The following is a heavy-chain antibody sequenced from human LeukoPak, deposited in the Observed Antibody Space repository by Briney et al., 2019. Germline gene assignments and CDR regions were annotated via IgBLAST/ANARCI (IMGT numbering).Heavy chain of an antibody. J-gene: IGHJ5*02. Sequence: PSETLSLTCTVSGGSISSYYWSWIRQPPGKGLEWIGYIYYSGSTNYNPSLKRRVTISVDTSKNPFSLKLSSVTAADTAVYYCARLQDGDYRRLGVNWFDPWGQGTLVTVSS. D-gene: IGHD4-17*01. CDR2: IYYSGST. CDR3: ARLQDGDYRRLGVNWFDP. V-gene: IGHV4-59*01. CDR1: GGSISSYY.